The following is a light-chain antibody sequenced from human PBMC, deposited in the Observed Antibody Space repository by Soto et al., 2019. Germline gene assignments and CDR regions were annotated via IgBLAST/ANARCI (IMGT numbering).Light chain of an antibody. CDR2: MVS. J-gene: IGKJ1*01. Sequence: DIQMTQSPSTRSASVGDRVTITSRVSQSISSWLAWYQQKPGKAPKLLIYMVSSLESGVPSRFSGSGSGTEFTLTISSLQPDDFATYYCQQYNSYSWTFGHGTKVEIK. CDR3: QQYNSYSWT. CDR1: QSISSW. V-gene: IGKV1-5*03.